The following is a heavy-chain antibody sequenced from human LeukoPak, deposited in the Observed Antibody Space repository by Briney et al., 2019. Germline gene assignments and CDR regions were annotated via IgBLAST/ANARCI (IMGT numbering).Heavy chain of an antibody. J-gene: IGHJ4*02. CDR3: AKDRSTVATGFPFDY. CDR2: ISWNSGSI. V-gene: IGHV3-9*01. D-gene: IGHD4-23*01. Sequence: TGVSLRLLCAVCGLTLDDYAMHWARHAPGRGLEWVSGISWNSGSIGYADSVKGRLTISRDHAKNSLYLQMNSLRAEDTALYYCAKDRSTVATGFPFDYWGQGTLVTVSS. CDR1: GLTLDDYA.